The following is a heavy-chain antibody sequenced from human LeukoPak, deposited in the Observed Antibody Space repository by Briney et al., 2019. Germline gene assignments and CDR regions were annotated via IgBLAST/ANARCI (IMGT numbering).Heavy chain of an antibody. CDR2: ISGDGGST. CDR3: AKHIGGYDPPYYYYYYYMDV. CDR1: GFTFDDYA. Sequence: GALRLSCAASGFTFDDYAMHWVRQAPGKGLEWVSLISGDGGSTYYADSVKGRFTISRDNSKNTLYLQMNSLRAEDTAVYYCAKHIGGYDPPYYYYYYYMDVWGKGTTVTVSS. D-gene: IGHD5-12*01. V-gene: IGHV3-43*02. J-gene: IGHJ6*03.